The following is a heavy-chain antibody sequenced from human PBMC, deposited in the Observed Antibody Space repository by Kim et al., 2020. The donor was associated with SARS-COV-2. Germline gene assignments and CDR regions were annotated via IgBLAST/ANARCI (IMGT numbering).Heavy chain of an antibody. CDR1: GYTFTSYA. CDR3: ARDQGIYCSSTSCRYGMDV. Sequence: ASVKVSCKASGYTFTSYAMHWVRQAPGQRLEWMGWINAGNGNTKYSQKFQGRVTITRDTSASTAYMELSSLRSEDTAVYYCARDQGIYCSSTSCRYGMDVWVQGTTVTVSS. CDR2: INAGNGNT. D-gene: IGHD2-2*01. J-gene: IGHJ6*02. V-gene: IGHV1-3*01.